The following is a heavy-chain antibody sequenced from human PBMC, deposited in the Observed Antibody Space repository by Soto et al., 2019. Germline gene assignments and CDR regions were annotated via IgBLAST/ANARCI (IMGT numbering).Heavy chain of an antibody. CDR3: ARHHGSPGSYFGLDV. CDR2: IYPGDSDT. Sequence: GESLKISCKGSGYSFTSYWINWVRQMPGKGLEWMGIIYPGDSDTRYSPSFQGQVTISADKSIDTAYLQWRSLKASDTAVYYCARHHGSPGSYFGLDVWGHGTTVTVSS. V-gene: IGHV5-51*01. D-gene: IGHD6-13*01. CDR1: GYSFTSYW. J-gene: IGHJ6*02.